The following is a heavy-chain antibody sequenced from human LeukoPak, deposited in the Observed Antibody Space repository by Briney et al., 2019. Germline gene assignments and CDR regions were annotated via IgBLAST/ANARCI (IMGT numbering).Heavy chain of an antibody. D-gene: IGHD3-10*01. J-gene: IGHJ6*03. CDR3: ARRLGRKFGERFYYYHYMDV. V-gene: IGHV1-2*02. CDR2: INPTSGGT. CDR1: GYTFSKYY. Sequence: GASVKVSCKASGYTFSKYYLHWVRQAPGQGLEWVGWINPTSGGTNYAQKFQGRVSLTRDTSISTAYMELSRLRSDDTAVYYCARRLGRKFGERFYYYHYMDVWGKGTTVTISS.